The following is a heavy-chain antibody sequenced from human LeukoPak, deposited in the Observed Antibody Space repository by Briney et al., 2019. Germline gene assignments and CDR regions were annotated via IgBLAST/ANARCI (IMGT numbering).Heavy chain of an antibody. V-gene: IGHV4-30-2*01. CDR1: GGSISSGGYY. CDR3: ARDYDSSGHGVDY. Sequence: PSETLSLTCTVSGGSISSGGYYWSWIRQPPGKGLEWIGYIYHSGSTYYNPSLKSRVTISVDRSKNQFSLKLSSVTAADTAVYYCARDYDSSGHGVDYWGQGTLVTVSS. J-gene: IGHJ4*02. D-gene: IGHD3-22*01. CDR2: IYHSGST.